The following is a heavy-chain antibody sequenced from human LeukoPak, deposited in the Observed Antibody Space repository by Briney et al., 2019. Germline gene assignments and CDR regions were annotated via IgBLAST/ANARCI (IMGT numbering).Heavy chain of an antibody. CDR2: INSDGSST. CDR3: ARDPVHSSSWGLYYYHGMDV. CDR1: GFTFSSYW. Sequence: GGSLRLSCAASGFTFSSYWMSWVRQAPGKGLVWVSRINSDGSSTSYADSVKGRFTISRDNAKNTLYLQMNSLRAEDTAVYYCARDPVHSSSWGLYYYHGMDVWGQGTTVTVSS. J-gene: IGHJ6*02. D-gene: IGHD6-13*01. V-gene: IGHV3-74*01.